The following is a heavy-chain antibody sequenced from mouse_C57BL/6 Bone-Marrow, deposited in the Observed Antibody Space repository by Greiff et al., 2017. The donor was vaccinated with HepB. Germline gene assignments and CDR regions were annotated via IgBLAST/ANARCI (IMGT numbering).Heavy chain of an antibody. CDR2: ISNLAYSI. CDR1: GFTFSDYG. V-gene: IGHV5-15*01. J-gene: IGHJ1*03. CDR3: ARLGYSNYWYFDV. D-gene: IGHD2-5*01. Sequence: DVKLVESGGGLVQPGGSLKLSCAASGFTFSDYGMAWVRQAPRKGPEWVAFISNLAYSIYYADTVTGRFTISRENAKNTLYLEMSSLRSEDTAMYYCARLGYSNYWYFDVWGTGTTVTVSS.